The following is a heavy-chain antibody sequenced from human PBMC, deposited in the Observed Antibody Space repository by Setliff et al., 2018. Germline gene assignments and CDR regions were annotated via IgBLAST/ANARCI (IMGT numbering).Heavy chain of an antibody. Sequence: SETLSLTCTVSGASISANHYWGWIRQTPGKGLEWIGSISYGGNTYYDPSLKSRVTISVDTSKNQFSLKLSSVTAADTVVYYCASTSSKWNYGRGIGYMDVWGKGTTVTV. J-gene: IGHJ6*03. CDR1: GASISANHY. CDR3: ASTSSKWNYGRGIGYMDV. D-gene: IGHD1-7*01. V-gene: IGHV4-39*01. CDR2: ISYGGNT.